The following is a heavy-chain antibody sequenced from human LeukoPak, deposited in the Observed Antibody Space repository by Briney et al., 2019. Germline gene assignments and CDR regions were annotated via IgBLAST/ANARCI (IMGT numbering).Heavy chain of an antibody. CDR2: IYSGGST. D-gene: IGHD6-13*01. CDR3: ARGKGSWRNYGMDV. Sequence: PGGSLRLSCAASGFTVSSNYMSWARQATGKALVCVSVIYSGGSTYYADSVKGRFTISRDNSKNTLYLKMNSLRAEDTAVYYCARGKGSWRNYGMDVWGQGTTVTVSS. V-gene: IGHV3-66*01. J-gene: IGHJ6*02. CDR1: GFTVSSNY.